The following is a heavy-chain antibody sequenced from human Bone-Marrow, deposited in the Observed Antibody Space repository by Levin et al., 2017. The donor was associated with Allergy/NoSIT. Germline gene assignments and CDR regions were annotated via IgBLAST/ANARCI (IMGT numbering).Heavy chain of an antibody. D-gene: IGHD3-9*01. J-gene: IGHJ4*02. CDR1: GFNFEDYA. V-gene: IGHV3-9*01. CDR3: VKHRDHTGSYYGPSFDY. Sequence: GGSLRLSCAASGFNFEDYAMHWVRQSPGKGLEWVSAISYVGRSTAYADSVKGRFTISRDNAKNSLYLQMDGLRAEDTALYYCVKHRDHTGSYYGPSFDYWGQGSLVTVS. CDR2: ISYVGRST.